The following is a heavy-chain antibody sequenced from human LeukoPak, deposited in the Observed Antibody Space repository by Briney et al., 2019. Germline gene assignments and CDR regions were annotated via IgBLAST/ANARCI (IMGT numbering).Heavy chain of an antibody. V-gene: IGHV1-58*01. CDR2: IVVGSGNT. D-gene: IGHD5-18*01. J-gene: IGHJ4*02. CDR3: ARGSASRGYSYGLPFDY. Sequence: SVKVSCKASGFTFTSSAVQWVRQARGQRLEWIGWIVVGSGNTNYAQKFQERVTITRDMSTSTAYMELRSLRSDDTAVYYCARGSASRGYSYGLPFDYWGQGTLVTVSS. CDR1: GFTFTSSA.